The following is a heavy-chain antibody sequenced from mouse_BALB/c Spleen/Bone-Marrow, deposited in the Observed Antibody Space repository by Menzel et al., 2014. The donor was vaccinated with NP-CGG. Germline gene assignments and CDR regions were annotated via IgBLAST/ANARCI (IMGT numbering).Heavy chain of an antibody. CDR3: ARVYYYGMDY. J-gene: IGHJ4*01. CDR2: IDPYYGGT. V-gene: IGHV1S135*01. CDR1: GYSLTGYN. Sequence: VQLQQSGPELAKPGASVKISCKASGYSLTGYNMNWVKQNNGKSLEWIGNIDPYYGGTSYNQKFEGKATLTIDKSSSKTYMQLKGLTSEDSAVYYCARVYYYGMDYWGQGTSVTVSS.